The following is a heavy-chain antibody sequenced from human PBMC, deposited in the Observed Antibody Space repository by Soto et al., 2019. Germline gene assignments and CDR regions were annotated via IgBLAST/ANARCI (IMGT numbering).Heavy chain of an antibody. Sequence: LRLSCAASGFTVSSNYMSWVRQAPGKGLEWVSVIYSGGSTYYADSVKGRFTISRDNSKNTLYLQMNSLRAEDTAVYYCARLYSSSWDDWFDPWGQGTLVTVSS. CDR2: IYSGGST. V-gene: IGHV3-53*01. D-gene: IGHD6-13*01. CDR1: GFTVSSNY. CDR3: ARLYSSSWDDWFDP. J-gene: IGHJ5*02.